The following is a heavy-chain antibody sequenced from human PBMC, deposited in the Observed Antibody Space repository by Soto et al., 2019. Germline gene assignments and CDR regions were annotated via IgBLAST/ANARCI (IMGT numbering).Heavy chain of an antibody. D-gene: IGHD3-22*01. V-gene: IGHV1-46*01. CDR2: INPSGDSA. CDR3: AGYYYHTSRPFDP. Sequence: ASLKVSCKASGYTSTNYYMHWVRQAPGQGLEWMGMINPSGDSATYAQKFRGRITMTRDTSTSTVYLDLSSLRSEDTAVYYCAGYYYHTSRPFDPWGQGTLVT. J-gene: IGHJ5*02. CDR1: GYTSTNYY.